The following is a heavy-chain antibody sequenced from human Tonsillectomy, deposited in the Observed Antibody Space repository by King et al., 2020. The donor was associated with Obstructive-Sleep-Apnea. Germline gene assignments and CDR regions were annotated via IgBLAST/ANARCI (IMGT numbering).Heavy chain of an antibody. J-gene: IGHJ4*02. CDR2: ISGSGGST. D-gene: IGHD5-24*01. CDR3: AKGWLQLKKTLYYFDY. CDR1: GFTFSSYA. Sequence: VQLVESGGGLVQPGGSLRLSCAASGFTFSSYAMSWVRQAPGKGLEWVSAISGSGGSTYYADSVKGRFTISRDNSKNTLYLQMNSLRAEDTAVYYCAKGWLQLKKTLYYFDYWGQGTLVTVSS. V-gene: IGHV3-23*04.